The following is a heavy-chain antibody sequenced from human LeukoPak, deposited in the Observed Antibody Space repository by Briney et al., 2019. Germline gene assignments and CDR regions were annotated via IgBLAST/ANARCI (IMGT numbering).Heavy chain of an antibody. CDR1: GDSISSSNW. V-gene: IGHV4-4*02. J-gene: IGHJ5*02. D-gene: IGHD2-2*01. CDR3: ARDLANCSSTSCYGVWFDP. CDR2: IYHSGST. Sequence: SETLSLTCAVSGDSISSSNWWSWVRQPPGKGLEWIGEIYHSGSTNYNPSLKSRVTISVDKSKNQFSLKLSSVTAADTAVYYCARDLANCSSTSCYGVWFDPWGQGTLVTVSS.